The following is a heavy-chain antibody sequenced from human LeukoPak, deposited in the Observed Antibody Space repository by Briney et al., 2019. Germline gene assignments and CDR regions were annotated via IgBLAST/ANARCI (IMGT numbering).Heavy chain of an antibody. Sequence: ASVKVSCKASGYTFTSYDINWVRQATGQGLEWMGWMNPNSGNTGYAQKFQGRVTMTRNTSISTAYMELSSLRSEDTAVYYCARRRVYRNWFDPWGQGTLVNVSS. V-gene: IGHV1-8*01. CDR1: GYTFTSYD. D-gene: IGHD4-11*01. CDR3: ARRRVYRNWFDP. CDR2: MNPNSGNT. J-gene: IGHJ5*02.